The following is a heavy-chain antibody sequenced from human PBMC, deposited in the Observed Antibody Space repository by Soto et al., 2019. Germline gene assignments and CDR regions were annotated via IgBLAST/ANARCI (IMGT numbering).Heavy chain of an antibody. Sequence: EVQLLESGGGLVQPGGSLRLSCAASGFTFSIYATNWVRQAPGKGLEWVSSISGSGDNTYYADSVKGRFTISKDNSKNTGSLQMNSLTVEDTALYYCAKSGQSSWANLDVWGKGTTVTVSS. V-gene: IGHV3-23*01. CDR1: GFTFSIYA. D-gene: IGHD2-2*01. CDR3: AKSGQSSWANLDV. CDR2: ISGSGDNT. J-gene: IGHJ6*04.